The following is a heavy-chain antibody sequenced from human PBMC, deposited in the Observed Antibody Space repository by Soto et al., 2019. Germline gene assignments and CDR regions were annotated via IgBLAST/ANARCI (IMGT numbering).Heavy chain of an antibody. CDR1: GGSISSGGNY. V-gene: IGHV4-31*03. J-gene: IGHJ6*02. D-gene: IGHD3-10*01. CDR2: IYHSGST. Sequence: QVQLQESGPGLVKSSQTLSLTCTVSGGSISSGGNYWSWIRQHPGKGLEWIGYIYHSGSTYYNTSLKSRVSMSVDTSKNQLSLNLNSVTAADTAVYYCARARMVRGVIYYYGMDVWGQGTTVTVSS. CDR3: ARARMVRGVIYYYGMDV.